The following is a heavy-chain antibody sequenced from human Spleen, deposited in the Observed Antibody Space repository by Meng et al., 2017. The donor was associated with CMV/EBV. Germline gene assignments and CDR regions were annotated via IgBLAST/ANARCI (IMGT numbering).Heavy chain of an antibody. D-gene: IGHD6-13*01. CDR3: ARKAAAGT. CDR1: GYTFTAYY. J-gene: IGHJ4*02. CDR2: MNPNTGDT. Sequence: ASVKVSCKASGYTFTAYYIHWVRQAPGQGLEWMGWMNPNTGDTEYVERFQGRVTMTRDTSISTAYMELSRLRSDDTAVYYCARKAAAGTWGQGTLVTVSS. V-gene: IGHV1-2*02.